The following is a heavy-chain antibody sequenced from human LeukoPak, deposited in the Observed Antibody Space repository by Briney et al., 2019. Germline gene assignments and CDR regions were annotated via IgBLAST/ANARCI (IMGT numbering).Heavy chain of an antibody. CDR2: IWYDGSNK. J-gene: IGHJ4*02. D-gene: IGHD7-27*01. CDR3: ARDWGSSFDY. CDR1: GFTFSSYG. V-gene: IGHV3-33*01. Sequence: PGRSLRLSCAASGFTFSSYGMHWVRQAPGKGLEWVAVIWYDGSNKYYADSVKGRFTISRDNSENTLYLQMNSLRAEDTAVYYCARDWGSSFDYWGQGTLVTVSS.